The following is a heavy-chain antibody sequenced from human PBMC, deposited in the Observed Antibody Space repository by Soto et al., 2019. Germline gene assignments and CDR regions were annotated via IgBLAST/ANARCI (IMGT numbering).Heavy chain of an antibody. CDR3: AKGRGGSGSLTPRVDF. D-gene: IGHD3-10*01. CDR2: ISGGGDTT. Sequence: EVQLLESGGGLVQPGGSLRLSCAASGFTFNNYAMTWVRQAPGKGLEWVSAISGGGDTTSYADSVKGRFTVSRDGSKNTLYLQMSSLRAEDTALYYFAKGRGGSGSLTPRVDFWGQGPLVTVSS. V-gene: IGHV3-23*01. CDR1: GFTFNNYA. J-gene: IGHJ4*02.